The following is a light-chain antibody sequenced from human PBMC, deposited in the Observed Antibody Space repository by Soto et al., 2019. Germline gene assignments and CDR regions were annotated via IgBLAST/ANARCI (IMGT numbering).Light chain of an antibody. CDR2: DAS. CDR1: QDVGGY. CDR3: KQYKDWPPLN. J-gene: IGKJ4*01. Sequence: EIVLTQSPATLSLSPGDRATLSCRASQDVGGYLSWFQQKPGQAPRLLIYDASIRAPGIPARFSGSESGTVFTLPISSLEPEDFAFYSCKQYKDWPPLNFGGGTKVEIK. V-gene: IGKV3-11*01.